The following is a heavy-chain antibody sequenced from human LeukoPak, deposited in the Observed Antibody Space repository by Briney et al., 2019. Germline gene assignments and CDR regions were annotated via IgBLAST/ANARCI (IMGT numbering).Heavy chain of an antibody. J-gene: IGHJ4*02. Sequence: PGGSLRLSCAASGFTFTSYSMNWVRQAPGRGLEWVSSIRFTGSYIYYADSVKGRFTISRDNAKNSLYLQMNSLRVEDTAIYYCARISRGELPTFWGQGTLVIVSS. D-gene: IGHD1-7*01. V-gene: IGHV3-21*04. CDR3: ARISRGELPTF. CDR2: IRFTGSYI. CDR1: GFTFTSYS.